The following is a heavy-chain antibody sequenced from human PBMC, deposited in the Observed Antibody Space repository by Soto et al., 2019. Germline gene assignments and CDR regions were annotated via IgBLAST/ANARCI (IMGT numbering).Heavy chain of an antibody. D-gene: IGHD6-19*01. Sequence: PGESLKISCKVSGYSFTSYWIGWVRQMPGKGLEWMGIIYPGDSDTRYSPSFQGQVTISADKSISTAYLQWSSLKASDTAMYYCARLLVQQWLVEYYYGMDVWGQGTTVTVSS. CDR3: ARLLVQQWLVEYYYGMDV. CDR1: GYSFTSYW. CDR2: IYPGDSDT. J-gene: IGHJ6*02. V-gene: IGHV5-51*01.